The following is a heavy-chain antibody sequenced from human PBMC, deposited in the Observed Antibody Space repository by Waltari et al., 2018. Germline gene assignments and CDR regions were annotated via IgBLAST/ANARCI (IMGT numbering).Heavy chain of an antibody. J-gene: IGHJ5*02. D-gene: IGHD3-16*01. V-gene: IGHV4-34*01. CDR3: ARHADYDYVWGSSYNWFDP. CDR1: GGSFSGYY. Sequence: QVQLQQWGAGLLKPSETLSLTCAVYGGSFSGYYWSWTRQPPGKGLEWIGEINHSGSTNYNPSLKSRVTISVDTSKNQFSLKLSSVTAADTAVYYCARHADYDYVWGSSYNWFDPWGQGTLVTVSS. CDR2: INHSGST.